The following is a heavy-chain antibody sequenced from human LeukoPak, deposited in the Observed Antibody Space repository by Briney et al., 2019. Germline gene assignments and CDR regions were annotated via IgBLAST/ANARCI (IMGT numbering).Heavy chain of an antibody. CDR3: TREGAAMAPRYFDH. Sequence: GGSLRLSCAASGFTFSSYWMLWVRQLPGKGLLWVSRIKNDGTTTTYADSVKGRFTISRDNAKNMLYLQMNSLKPEDTAVYYCTREGAAMAPRYFDHWGQGTLVTVSS. J-gene: IGHJ4*02. CDR2: IKNDGTTT. CDR1: GFTFSSYW. D-gene: IGHD5-18*01. V-gene: IGHV3-74*01.